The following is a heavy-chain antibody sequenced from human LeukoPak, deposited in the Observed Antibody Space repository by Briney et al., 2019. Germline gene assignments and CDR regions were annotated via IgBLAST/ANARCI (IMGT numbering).Heavy chain of an antibody. CDR1: GYTFTSYG. J-gene: IGHJ4*02. CDR2: ISAYNGNT. CDR3: ARGGYCSSTSCYTPFDY. D-gene: IGHD2-2*02. V-gene: IGHV1-18*01. Sequence: GASXKVSCKASGYTFTSYGISWVRQAPGQGLEWMGWISAYNGNTNYAQKLQGRVTMTTDTSTSTAYMELRSLRSDDTAVYYCARGGYCSSTSCYTPFDYWGQGTLVTVSS.